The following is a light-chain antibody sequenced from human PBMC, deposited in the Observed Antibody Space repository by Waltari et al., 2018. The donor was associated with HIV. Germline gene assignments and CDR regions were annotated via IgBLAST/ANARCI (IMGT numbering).Light chain of an antibody. V-gene: IGLV2-14*03. J-gene: IGLJ3*02. Sequence: QSALTPPAYVSGSPGQSITLSCIGTSSAVGDLNFVSWYQQHPGKAPKLMIYDVSHRSSGIPDRFSGSKSDNTASLTISGLQAEDEADYYCTSYASITSWVFGGGTKVTVL. CDR3: TSYASITSWV. CDR1: SSAVGDLNF. CDR2: DVS.